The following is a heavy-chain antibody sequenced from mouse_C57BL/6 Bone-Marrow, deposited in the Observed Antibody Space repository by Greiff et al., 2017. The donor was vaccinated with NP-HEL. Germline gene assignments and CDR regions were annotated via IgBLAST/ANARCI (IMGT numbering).Heavy chain of an antibody. CDR3: ARPAYYYGNYFDV. V-gene: IGHV5-12*01. Sequence: EVNLVESGGGLVQPGGSLKLSCAASGFTFSDYYMYWVRQTPEKRLEWVAYISNGGGSIYYPDTVKGRLPISRDNAKNTLYLQMNRLKSEDTAMYYCARPAYYYGNYFDVWGTGTTVTVSS. CDR2: ISNGGGSI. CDR1: GFTFSDYY. D-gene: IGHD2-1*01. J-gene: IGHJ1*03.